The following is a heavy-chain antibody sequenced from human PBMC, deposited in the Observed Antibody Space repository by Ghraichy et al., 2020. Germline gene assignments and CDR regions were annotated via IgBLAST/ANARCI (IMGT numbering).Heavy chain of an antibody. D-gene: IGHD5-12*01. V-gene: IGHV4-30-4*01. CDR2: IYYSGST. CDR3: ARDRAGYSGYQSMDY. Sequence: SETLSLTCTVSGGSISSGDYYWSWIRQPPGKGLEWIGYIYYSGSTYYNPSLKSRVTISVDTSKNQFSLKLSSVTAADTAVYYCARDRAGYSGYQSMDYWGQGTLVTVSS. CDR1: GGSISSGDYY. J-gene: IGHJ4*02.